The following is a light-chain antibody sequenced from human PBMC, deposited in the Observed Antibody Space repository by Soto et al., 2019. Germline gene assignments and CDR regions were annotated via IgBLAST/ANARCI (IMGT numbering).Light chain of an antibody. J-gene: IGKJ3*01. Sequence: EIVMTQSPATLSVSPGERVTLSCRASQSVSRSLAWYQQKPGQAPRLLIYGASTWATGIPARFSGSGSGTEFTLTISSLQPEDFAVYYCQQYNNWPPFTFGPGTKVDIK. CDR1: QSVSRS. CDR2: GAS. CDR3: QQYNNWPPFT. V-gene: IGKV3-15*01.